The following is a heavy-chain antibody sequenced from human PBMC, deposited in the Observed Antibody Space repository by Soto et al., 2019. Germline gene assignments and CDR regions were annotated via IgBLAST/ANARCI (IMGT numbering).Heavy chain of an antibody. Sequence: ASVKVSCKASGYTFTSYGISWVRQAPGQGIEWMGWISAYNGNTNYAQKLQGRVTMTTDTSTSTAYMELRSLRSDDTAVYYCARDPSGSLFYYYYGMDVWGQGTTVTSPQ. CDR1: GYTFTSYG. D-gene: IGHD1-26*01. J-gene: IGHJ6*01. CDR3: ARDPSGSLFYYYYGMDV. CDR2: ISAYNGNT. V-gene: IGHV1-18*01.